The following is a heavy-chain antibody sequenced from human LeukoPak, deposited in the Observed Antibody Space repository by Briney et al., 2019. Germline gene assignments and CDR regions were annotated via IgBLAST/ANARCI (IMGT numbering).Heavy chain of an antibody. CDR2: MNPNSGNT. CDR1: GYTFTSYD. CDR3: ARGNYYDSSGYNWFDP. D-gene: IGHD3-22*01. J-gene: IGHJ5*02. Sequence: ASVKVSCKASGYTFTSYDINWERQATGQGLEWMGWMNPNSGNTGYAQKFQGRVTMTRNTSISTAYMELSSLRSEDTAVYYCARGNYYDSSGYNWFDPWGQGTLVTVSS. V-gene: IGHV1-8*01.